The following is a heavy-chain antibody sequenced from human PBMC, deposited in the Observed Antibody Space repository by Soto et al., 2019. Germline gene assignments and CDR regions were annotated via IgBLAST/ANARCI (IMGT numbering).Heavy chain of an antibody. Sequence: GGSLRLSCAASGFPFSSYGMHWVRQAPGKGLEGVAVIWYDGSNKYYADSVKGRFTISRDNSKNTLYLQMNSLRAEDTAVYYCARGVKYYYGSGSYYAPDYWVQGTLVTVSS. CDR3: ARGVKYYYGSGSYYAPDY. V-gene: IGHV3-33*08. J-gene: IGHJ4*02. CDR2: IWYDGSNK. CDR1: GFPFSSYG. D-gene: IGHD3-10*01.